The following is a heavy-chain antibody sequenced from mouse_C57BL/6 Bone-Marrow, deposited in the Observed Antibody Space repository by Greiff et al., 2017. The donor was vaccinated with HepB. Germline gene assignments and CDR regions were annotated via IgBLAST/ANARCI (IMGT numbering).Heavy chain of an antibody. CDR1: GYSITSDY. V-gene: IGHV3-8*01. D-gene: IGHD1-1*01. CDR2: ISYSGST. J-gene: IGHJ1*03. CDR3: GRSYYGSSPYWSIDV. Sequence: EVKLVESGPGLAKPSPTLSLPWSVTGYSITSDYWNWIRKFPGNKLEYMGYISYSGSTYYNPSLKSRISITRDTSKNQYYLQLNSVTTEDTATYYCGRSYYGSSPYWSIDVWGTVTTAIVS.